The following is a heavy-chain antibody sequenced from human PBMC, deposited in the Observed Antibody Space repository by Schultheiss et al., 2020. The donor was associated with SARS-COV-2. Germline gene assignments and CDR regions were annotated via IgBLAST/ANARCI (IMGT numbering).Heavy chain of an antibody. D-gene: IGHD5-24*01. CDR3: AREGYRGGNWLDR. CDR1: GGSISSGGYY. CDR2: IYYSGST. Sequence: SETLSLTCTVSGGSISSGGYYWSWIRQHPGKGLEWIGYIYYSGSTYYNPSLKSRVTISVDTSKNQFSLKLSSVTAADTAVYYCAREGYRGGNWLDRWGQGTLVTFSS. V-gene: IGHV4-31*03. J-gene: IGHJ5*02.